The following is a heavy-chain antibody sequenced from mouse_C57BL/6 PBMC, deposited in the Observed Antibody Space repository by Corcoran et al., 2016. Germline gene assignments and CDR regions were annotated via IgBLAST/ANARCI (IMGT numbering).Heavy chain of an antibody. J-gene: IGHJ4*01. Sequence: QVQLQQSGAELVKPGASVKISCKASGYAFSSYWMNWVKQRPGKGLEWIGQIYPGDGDTNYNGKFKGKATLTADKSSSTAYMQLSSLTSEDSAVYFCARWSLTTGMDYWGQGTSVTVSS. CDR1: GYAFSSYW. D-gene: IGHD1-1*01. V-gene: IGHV1-80*01. CDR3: ARWSLTTGMDY. CDR2: IYPGDGDT.